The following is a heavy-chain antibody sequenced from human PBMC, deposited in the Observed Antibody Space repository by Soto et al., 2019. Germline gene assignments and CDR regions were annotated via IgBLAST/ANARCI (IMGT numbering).Heavy chain of an antibody. CDR1: GFSLSTSGVG. J-gene: IGHJ4*02. D-gene: IGHD3-10*01. Sequence: QITLKESGPTLVKPTQTLTLTCTFSGFSLSTSGVGVGWIRQPPGKALEWLAVIYWDDDKRSSSSLKSRLTTTKDTSKNQVVLTMTNMDPVDTATYYCAHHPYYGLGTYSYDYWGQGILVTVSS. CDR2: IYWDDDK. CDR3: AHHPYYGLGTYSYDY. V-gene: IGHV2-5*02.